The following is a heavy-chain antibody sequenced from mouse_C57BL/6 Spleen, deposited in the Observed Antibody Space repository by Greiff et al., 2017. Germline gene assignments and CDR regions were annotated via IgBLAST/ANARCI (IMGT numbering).Heavy chain of an antibody. V-gene: IGHV5-12*01. CDR2: ISNGGSST. Sequence: EVMLVESGGGLVQPGGSLQLSCAASGFTFSDYYMYWVRQTPEKRLEWVAYISNGGSSTYYPDTVKGSFPISRDNAENTLYVRMSRLKSEDTAMYYCARRGGNLYYAMDYWGQGTSVTVSS. CDR3: ARRGGNLYYAMDY. J-gene: IGHJ4*01. CDR1: GFTFSDYY. D-gene: IGHD2-1*01.